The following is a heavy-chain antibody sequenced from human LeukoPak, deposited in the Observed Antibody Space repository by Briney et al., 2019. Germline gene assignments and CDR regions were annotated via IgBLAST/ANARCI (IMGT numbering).Heavy chain of an antibody. CDR2: IWYEGSNK. J-gene: IGHJ6*02. CDR1: GLPFSLYG. CDR3: ARDRLAAAGTGYYYGMDD. D-gene: IGHD6-13*01. Sequence: PGGSLSLSCAASGLPFSLYGILWLGQAREKAVEWVAVIWYEGSNKHYADSVKGRITISRDNSKNTLYLQKNSLSAEDTAVYYCARDRLAAAGTGYYYGMDDWGQGTMVTVSS. V-gene: IGHV3-33*01.